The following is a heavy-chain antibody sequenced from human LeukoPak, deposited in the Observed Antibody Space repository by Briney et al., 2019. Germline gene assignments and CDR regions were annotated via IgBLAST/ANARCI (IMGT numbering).Heavy chain of an antibody. CDR2: IYYSGST. J-gene: IGHJ4*02. D-gene: IGHD3-22*01. CDR1: GGSISSSSYY. V-gene: IGHV4-39*07. CDR3: ARSYYYDSPPRIWYFDY. Sequence: SETLSLTCTVSGGSISSSSYYWGWIRQPPGKGLEWIGSIYYSGSTYYNPSLKSRVTISVDTSKNQFSLKLSSVTAADTAVYYCARSYYYDSPPRIWYFDYWGQGTLVTVSS.